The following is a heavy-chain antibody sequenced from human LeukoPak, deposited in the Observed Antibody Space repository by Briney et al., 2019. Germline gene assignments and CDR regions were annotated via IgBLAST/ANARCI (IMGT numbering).Heavy chain of an antibody. Sequence: SVKVSCKASGGTFSSYAISWVRQAPGQGLEWMGGIIPIFGTANYAQKFQGRVTITADKSTSTAYMELSSLRSEDTAVYYCARGTAARRPPYYCYYYYMDVWGKGTTVTVSS. V-gene: IGHV1-69*06. CDR1: GGTFSSYA. D-gene: IGHD6-6*01. J-gene: IGHJ6*03. CDR2: IIPIFGTA. CDR3: ARGTAARRPPYYCYYYYMDV.